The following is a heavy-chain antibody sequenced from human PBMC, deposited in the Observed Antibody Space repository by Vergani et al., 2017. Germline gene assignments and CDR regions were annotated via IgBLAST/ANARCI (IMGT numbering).Heavy chain of an antibody. CDR1: GYTFTSYY. CDR2: INPSGGST. CDR3: ARGTHSGYCSGGRCYNYYYYYVMDV. Sequence: QVQLVQSGAEVKKPGASVKVSCKASGYTFTSYYMHWVRQAPGQGLEWMGIINPSGGSTSYAQKFQGRVTMTRDTSTSTVYMELSSLRSEETAVYYCARGTHSGYCSGGRCYNYYYYYVMDVWGQGTTVTVSS. D-gene: IGHD2-15*01. V-gene: IGHV1-46*03. J-gene: IGHJ6*02.